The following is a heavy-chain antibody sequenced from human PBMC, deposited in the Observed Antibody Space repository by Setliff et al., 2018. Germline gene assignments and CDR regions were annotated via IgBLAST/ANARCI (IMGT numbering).Heavy chain of an antibody. J-gene: IGHJ4*02. CDR1: GYTSSSYA. CDR2: ISASGDTT. D-gene: IGHD5-18*01. Sequence: GSLRLSCAASGYTSSSYAMTWVRQAPGKGLEWVSIISASGDTTYYADSVKGRFTISRDNSKNTLYLQMNSLRAEDTAVYYCAKRGDTRTLDYWGQGTLVTVSS. V-gene: IGHV3-23*01. CDR3: AKRGDTRTLDY.